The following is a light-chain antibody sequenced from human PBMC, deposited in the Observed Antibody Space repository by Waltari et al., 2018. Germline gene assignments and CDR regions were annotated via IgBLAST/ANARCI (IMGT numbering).Light chain of an antibody. J-gene: IGKJ1*01. V-gene: IGKV3-11*01. CDR3: LQRSLWPWT. Sequence: LSLSPGERATLSCRASQTVSTYLAWFQQKPGQAPRLLIYDASNRAPGIPARFSGSGSGTDFSLTISSLEPEDFAVYYCLQRSLWPWTFGQGTKVAVK. CDR1: QTVSTY. CDR2: DAS.